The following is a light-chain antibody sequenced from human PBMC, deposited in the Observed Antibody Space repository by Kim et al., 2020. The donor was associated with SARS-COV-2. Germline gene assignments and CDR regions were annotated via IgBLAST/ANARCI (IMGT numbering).Light chain of an antibody. J-gene: IGLJ3*02. V-gene: IGLV5-39*01. CDR3: AIWYSTTWV. Sequence: QLVLTQPTSLSTSPGASARFTCTLRSDINVNTYNIYWYQQKPGSLPHYLLRFKSASNNQQGSGVPSRFSGSKDASTNAGLLLISGLQSEDEADYYCAIWYSTTWVFGGGTQLTVL. CDR1: SDINVNTYN. CDR2: FKSASNN.